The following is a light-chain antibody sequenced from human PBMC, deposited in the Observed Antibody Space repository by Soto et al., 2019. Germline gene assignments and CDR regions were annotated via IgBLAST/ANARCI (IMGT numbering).Light chain of an antibody. CDR1: QSSRGY. V-gene: IGKV1-39*01. CDR2: SAS. Sequence: DLQITQSPSSLSATVGDRATIXXRSSQSSRGYLNWYQHKPGTAPQLXVFSASRLQTGGPLIFSGRGAGTNFTLTSSNLQPGDFATYSCPQTSRITPTFGEGTKV. J-gene: IGKJ4*01. CDR3: PQTSRITPT.